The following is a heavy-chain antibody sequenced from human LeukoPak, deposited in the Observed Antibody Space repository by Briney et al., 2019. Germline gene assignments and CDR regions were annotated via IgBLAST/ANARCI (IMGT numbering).Heavy chain of an antibody. J-gene: IGHJ4*02. CDR2: ISSSGGTI. V-gene: IGHV3-48*03. D-gene: IGHD3-10*01. CDR1: GFTFSYYE. Sequence: GGSLRLSCAASGFTFSYYEMNWVRQAPGKGLEWVSYISSSGGTIYYADSVEGRFTISRNNANNSLYLQMNSLRAEDTALYYCARGYGSYDYWGQGTLVSVSS. CDR3: ARGYGSYDY.